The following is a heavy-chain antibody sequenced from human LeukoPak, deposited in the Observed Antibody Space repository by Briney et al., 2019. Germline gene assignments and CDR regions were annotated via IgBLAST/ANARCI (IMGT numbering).Heavy chain of an antibody. CDR2: INPSGGST. D-gene: IGHD2-2*02. V-gene: IGHV1-46*01. CDR1: GGTFSSYA. J-gene: IGHJ3*02. CDR3: ARDQEVVPAAIYAFDI. Sequence: ASVKVSCKASGGTFSSYAISWVRQAPGQGLEWMGIINPSGGSTSYAQKFQGRVTMTRDMSTSTVYMELSSLRSEDTAVYYCARDQEVVPAAIYAFDIWGQGTMVTVSS.